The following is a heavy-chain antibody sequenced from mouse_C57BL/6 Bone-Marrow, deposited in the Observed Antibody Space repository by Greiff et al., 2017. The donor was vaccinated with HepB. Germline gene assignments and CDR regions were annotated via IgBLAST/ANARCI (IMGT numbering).Heavy chain of an antibody. J-gene: IGHJ3*01. CDR1: GYTFTSYW. V-gene: IGHV1-55*01. CDR2: IYPGSGST. D-gene: IGHD2-1*01. CDR3: AREGIYYGNPWFAY. Sequence: QVQLQQPGAELVKPGASVKMSCKASGYTFTSYWITWVKQSPGQGLEWIGDIYPGSGSTNYNEKFKSKATLTVDTSSSTAYMQLSSLTSEDSAVYYCAREGIYYGNPWFAYWGQGTLVTVSA.